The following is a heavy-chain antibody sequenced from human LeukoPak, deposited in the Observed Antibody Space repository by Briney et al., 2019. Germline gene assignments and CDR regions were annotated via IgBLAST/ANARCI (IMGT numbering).Heavy chain of an antibody. CDR1: GGTFSSYA. CDR3: ARGGDYRELDY. Sequence: ASVKVSCKASGGTFSSYAISWVRQAPGQGLEWMGRIIPILGIANYAQKFQGRVTITADKSTSTAYMELSSLRSEDTAVYYCARGGDYRELDYWGQGTLVTVSS. D-gene: IGHD4-17*01. V-gene: IGHV1-69*04. J-gene: IGHJ4*02. CDR2: IIPILGIA.